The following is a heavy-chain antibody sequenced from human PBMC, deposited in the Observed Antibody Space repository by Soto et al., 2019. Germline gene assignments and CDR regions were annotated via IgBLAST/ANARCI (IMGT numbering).Heavy chain of an antibody. CDR3: AREKSAITIFGVVTTQNWFDP. CDR2: IYYSGST. CDR1: GGSISSGGYY. J-gene: IGHJ5*02. V-gene: IGHV4-31*03. D-gene: IGHD3-3*01. Sequence: PSETLSLTCTVSGGSISSGGYYWSWIRQHPGKGLEWIGYIYYSGSTYYNPSLKSRVTISVDTSKNQFSLKLSSVTAADTAVYYCAREKSAITIFGVVTTQNWFDPWGQGTLVTVSS.